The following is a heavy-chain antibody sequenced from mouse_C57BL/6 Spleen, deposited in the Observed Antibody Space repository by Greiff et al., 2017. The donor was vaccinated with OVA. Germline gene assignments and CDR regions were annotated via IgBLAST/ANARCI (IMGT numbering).Heavy chain of an antibody. D-gene: IGHD1-1*01. CDR1: GYTFTSYG. CDR3: AREGTTDYAMDY. Sequence: VKLMESGAELARPGASVKLSCKASGYTFTSYGISWVKQRTGQGLEWIGEIYPRSGNTYYNEKFKGKATLTADKSSSTAYMELRSLTSEDSAVYFCAREGTTDYAMDYWGQGTSVTVSS. J-gene: IGHJ4*01. V-gene: IGHV1-81*01. CDR2: IYPRSGNT.